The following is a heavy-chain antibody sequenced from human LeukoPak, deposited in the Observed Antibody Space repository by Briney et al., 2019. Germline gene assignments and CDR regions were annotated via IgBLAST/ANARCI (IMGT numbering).Heavy chain of an antibody. D-gene: IGHD2-15*01. CDR3: AKKRSSSSYYYGMDV. CDR1: GFTFSSYA. J-gene: IGHJ6*02. CDR2: ISDSGAYT. Sequence: GGSLRLSCAASGFTFSSYAMSWVRQAPGKGPEWVSAISDSGAYTHYADSVKGRFTISRDNSKNTPYLEMNSLRAEDTAVYYCAKKRSSSSYYYGMDVWGQGTTVTVSS. V-gene: IGHV3-23*01.